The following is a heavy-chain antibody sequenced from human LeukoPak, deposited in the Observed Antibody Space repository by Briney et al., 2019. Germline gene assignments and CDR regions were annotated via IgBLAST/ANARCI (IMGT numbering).Heavy chain of an antibody. V-gene: IGHV3-33*01. CDR1: GFTFSSYG. J-gene: IGHJ4*02. D-gene: IGHD2/OR15-2a*01. Sequence: GGSLRLSCAASGFTFSSYGLHWVRQAPGKGLEWVALIWYDGSNKYYADSVKGRLTISRDNSKNTPYLQMNSLRAEDTAVYYCAREGPRGNSQFDYWGQGTLVTVSS. CDR3: AREGPRGNSQFDY. CDR2: IWYDGSNK.